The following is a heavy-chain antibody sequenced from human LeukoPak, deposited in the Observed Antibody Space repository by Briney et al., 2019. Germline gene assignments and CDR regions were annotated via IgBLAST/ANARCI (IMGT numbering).Heavy chain of an antibody. V-gene: IGHV3-23*01. J-gene: IGHJ4*02. CDR2: ISGSGGST. CDR3: ARVRGDVLRYFDWPYFDY. Sequence: GGSLRLSCAASGFTFSSYAMSWVRQAPGKGLEWVSAISGSGGSTYYADSVKGRFTISRDNSKNTLYLQMNSLRAEDTAVYYCARVRGDVLRYFDWPYFDYWGQGTLVTVSS. CDR1: GFTFSSYA. D-gene: IGHD3-9*01.